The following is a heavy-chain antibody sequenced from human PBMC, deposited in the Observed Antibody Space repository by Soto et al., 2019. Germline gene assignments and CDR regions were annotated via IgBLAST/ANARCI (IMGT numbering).Heavy chain of an antibody. J-gene: IGHJ4*02. D-gene: IGHD5-18*01. Sequence: QITLKESGPTLVKPTQTLTLTCTFSGFSLSTSGVGVGWIRQPPGKALEWLALIYWDDDKRYSPSLKSRLTITNDNSKKQVELTSSNKNPVDTATYYCAHQLVDTPIVPTAVFDYWGQGTLVTVSS. CDR1: GFSLSTSGVG. V-gene: IGHV2-5*02. CDR3: AHQLVDTPIVPTAVFDY. CDR2: IYWDDDK.